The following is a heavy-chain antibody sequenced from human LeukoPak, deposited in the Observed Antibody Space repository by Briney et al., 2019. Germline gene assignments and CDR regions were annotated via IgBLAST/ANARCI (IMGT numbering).Heavy chain of an antibody. CDR1: GFTFSSYA. J-gene: IGHJ4*02. D-gene: IGHD3-10*01. V-gene: IGHV3-30-3*01. Sequence: GGSLRLSCAASGFTFSSYAMHWVRQAPGKGLEWVAVISYDGSNKLYADSVKGRFTLSRDNSKNTLYLQMKSLRIEDTAVYYCGRGSVGFGELNYWGQGTLVTVSS. CDR2: ISYDGSNK. CDR3: GRGSVGFGELNY.